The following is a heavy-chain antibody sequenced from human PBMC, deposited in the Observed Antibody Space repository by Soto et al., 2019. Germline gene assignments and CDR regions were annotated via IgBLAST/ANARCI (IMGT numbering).Heavy chain of an antibody. Sequence: EVQLVASGGGLVKPGGSFRLSCHASGFDFSRYTLNWVRRAPERGLEWVSSIDHTSNYIYYADSVQGRFTISRDNTENSLSLQLNSLTADDTALYYCGSFGASTYWGQGTLVTVSS. CDR2: IDHTSNYI. V-gene: IGHV3-21*02. D-gene: IGHD3-10*01. CDR1: GFDFSRYT. CDR3: GSFGASTY. J-gene: IGHJ4*02.